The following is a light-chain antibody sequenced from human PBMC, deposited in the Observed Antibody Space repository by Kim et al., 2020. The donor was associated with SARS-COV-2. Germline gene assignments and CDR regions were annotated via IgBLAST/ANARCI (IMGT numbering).Light chain of an antibody. Sequence: DIQMTQSPSSLSASVGDRVSITCRASQSIATYLHWYQHQPGKAPKLLIYAASSLRSGVPSRFGGSGSGTHFTLTISSLQPEDVATYYCQHSFSAPYTFGQGTKLEI. V-gene: IGKV1-39*01. CDR1: QSIATY. J-gene: IGKJ2*01. CDR3: QHSFSAPYT. CDR2: AAS.